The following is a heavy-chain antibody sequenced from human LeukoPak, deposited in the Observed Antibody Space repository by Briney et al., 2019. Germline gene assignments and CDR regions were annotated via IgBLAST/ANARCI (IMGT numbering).Heavy chain of an antibody. CDR3: ARGYGYHSDY. D-gene: IGHD5-18*01. J-gene: IGHJ4*02. V-gene: IGHV3-11*04. CDR1: GFSVGRKY. CDR2: ISSSGSTI. Sequence: GGSLRLSCVISGFSVGRKYMSWVRQAPGKGLEWVSYISSSGSTIYYADSVKGRFTISRDNAKNSLYLQMNSLRAEDTAVYYCARGYGYHSDYWGQGTLVTVSS.